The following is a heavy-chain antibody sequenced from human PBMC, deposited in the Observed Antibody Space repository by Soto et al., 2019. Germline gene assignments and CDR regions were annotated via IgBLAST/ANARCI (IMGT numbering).Heavy chain of an antibody. D-gene: IGHD2-2*01. CDR1: GYSFTSYW. J-gene: IGHJ5*02. V-gene: IGHV5-51*01. CDR3: ARTGRYQLPPLVFDP. Sequence: PGESLKISCKGSGYSFTSYWIGWVRQMPGKGLEWMGIIYPSDSDTRYSPSFQGQVTISADKSISTAYLQWSSLKASDTAMYYCARTGRYQLPPLVFDPWGQGTLVTVSS. CDR2: IYPSDSDT.